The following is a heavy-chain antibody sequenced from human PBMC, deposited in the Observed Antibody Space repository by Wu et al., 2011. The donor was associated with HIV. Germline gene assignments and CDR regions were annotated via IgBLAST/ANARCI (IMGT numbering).Heavy chain of an antibody. D-gene: IGHD2-21*01. CDR1: GYTFTSYG. Sequence: QVQLVQSGAEVKKPGASVKVSCKASGYTFTSYGISWVRQAPGQGLEWMGWISPYSGGTKYAQKFQGRVAMTSDTAMGTAYMEMSSLTSEDTAVYYCVRENARGGEHNDFWGPGSLVTVSS. V-gene: IGHV1-18*01. J-gene: IGHJ4*02. CDR3: VRENARGGEHNDF. CDR2: ISPYSGGT.